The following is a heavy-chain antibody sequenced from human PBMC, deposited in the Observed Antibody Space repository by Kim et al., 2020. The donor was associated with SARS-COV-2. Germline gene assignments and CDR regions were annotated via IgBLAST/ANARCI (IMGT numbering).Heavy chain of an antibody. CDR2: R. V-gene: IGHV1-18*01. J-gene: IGHJ4*02. Sequence: RDYAQKFHGRVTMTTDTSTSTAYMELRSLRSDDTAMYYCARERDITILDYWGQGTLVTVSS. CDR3: ARERDITILDY. D-gene: IGHD3-3*01.